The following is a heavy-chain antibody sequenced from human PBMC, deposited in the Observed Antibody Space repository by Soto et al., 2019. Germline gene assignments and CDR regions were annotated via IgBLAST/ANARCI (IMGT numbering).Heavy chain of an antibody. CDR1: GYTLTSYY. Sequence: ASVKVSCKASGYTLTSYYMHWVRQAPGQGLEWMGIINPSGGSTSYAQKFQGRVTMTRDTSTSTVYMELSSLRSEDTAVYYCARDRLNYYGSGSYFGASYGMDVWGQGTTVTVSS. J-gene: IGHJ6*02. D-gene: IGHD3-10*01. CDR3: ARDRLNYYGSGSYFGASYGMDV. CDR2: INPSGGST. V-gene: IGHV1-46*01.